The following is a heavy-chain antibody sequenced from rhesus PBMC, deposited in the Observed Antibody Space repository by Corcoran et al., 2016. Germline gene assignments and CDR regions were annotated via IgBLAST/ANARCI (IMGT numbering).Heavy chain of an antibody. CDR1: GGSISGYYY. CDR3: AAAGTTYSLDV. D-gene: IGHD1-20*01. Sequence: QVQLQESGPGLVKPSETLSLTCTVSGGSISGYYYWSWLRQPPGKGLEWIGGIYGNSASTYYNPSLKSRVTISKDTSKNQFSLKLSSVTAADTAVYYCAAAGTTYSLDVWGRGVLVTVSS. CDR2: IYGNSAST. V-gene: IGHV4-143*01. J-gene: IGHJ5-2*02.